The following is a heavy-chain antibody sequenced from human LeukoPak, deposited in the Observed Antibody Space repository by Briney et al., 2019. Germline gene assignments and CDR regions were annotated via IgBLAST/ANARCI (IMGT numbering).Heavy chain of an antibody. CDR2: ISAYNGNT. J-gene: IGHJ4*02. CDR1: GYTFTSYG. D-gene: IGHD3-10*01. Sequence: ASVKVSCKASGYTFTSYGISWVRQAPGQGLEWMGWISAYNGNTNYAQKLQGRVTMTRDTSTSTVYMELSSLRSEDTAVYYCARDGTMVRGALDYWGQGTLVTVSS. V-gene: IGHV1-18*01. CDR3: ARDGTMVRGALDY.